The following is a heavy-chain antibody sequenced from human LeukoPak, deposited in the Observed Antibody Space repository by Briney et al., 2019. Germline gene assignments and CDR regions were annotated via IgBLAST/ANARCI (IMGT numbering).Heavy chain of an antibody. J-gene: IGHJ4*02. CDR3: EGTLGLGYTYGHDY. V-gene: IGHV3-30*04. Sequence: PGGSLRLSCVVSGFTFSNYAMHWVRQAPGRGLEWVAVMSYDGTKIYYGDSVEGRFTISRDNSKNTLFLQMNSLRPEDTAVYYCEGTLGLGYTYGHDYWGQGTLVTVSS. D-gene: IGHD5-18*01. CDR2: MSYDGTKI. CDR1: GFTFSNYA.